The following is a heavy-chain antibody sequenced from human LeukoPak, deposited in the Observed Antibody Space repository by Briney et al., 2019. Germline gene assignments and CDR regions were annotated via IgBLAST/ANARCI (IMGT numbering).Heavy chain of an antibody. CDR2: ISAYNGNT. CDR1: GYTLRSYG. J-gene: IGHJ5*02. V-gene: IGHV1-18*01. Sequence: ASVKVSCKASGYTLRSYGITWVRQAPGQGLEWMGWISAYNGNTNYAQKLQGRVTMTTDTSTSTAYMELRSLRSDDTAVYYCARGLEWLTRRHTWFDPWGQGTLVTVSS. CDR3: ARGLEWLTRRHTWFDP. D-gene: IGHD3-3*01.